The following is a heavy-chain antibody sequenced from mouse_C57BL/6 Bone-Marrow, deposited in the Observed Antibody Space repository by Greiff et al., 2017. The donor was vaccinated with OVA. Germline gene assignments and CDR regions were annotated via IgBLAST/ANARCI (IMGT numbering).Heavy chain of an antibody. J-gene: IGHJ2*01. CDR1: GYTFTDYY. D-gene: IGHD1-1*01. Sequence: SGAELVRPGASVKLSCKASGYTFTDYYINWVKQRPGQGLEWIARIYPGSGNTYYNEKFKGKATLTAEKSSSTAYMQLSSLTSEDSAVYFCASYYYGSSSNYFDYWGQGTTLTVSS. CDR2: IYPGSGNT. CDR3: ASYYYGSSSNYFDY. V-gene: IGHV1-76*01.